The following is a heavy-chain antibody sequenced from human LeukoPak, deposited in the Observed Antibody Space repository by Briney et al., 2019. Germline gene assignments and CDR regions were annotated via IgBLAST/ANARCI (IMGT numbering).Heavy chain of an antibody. D-gene: IGHD3-3*01. CDR3: AGGPGFLIGC. Sequence: GGSLRLSCAASGFTFSSYWMSWVRRAPGKGLEWIANINQNGNEKHYLDSMKGRLTISRDNANNLVFLQMNSLTIEDTAVYYCAGGPGFLIGCWGHGTLVTVSS. CDR2: INQNGNEK. V-gene: IGHV3-7*01. J-gene: IGHJ4*01. CDR1: GFTFSSYW.